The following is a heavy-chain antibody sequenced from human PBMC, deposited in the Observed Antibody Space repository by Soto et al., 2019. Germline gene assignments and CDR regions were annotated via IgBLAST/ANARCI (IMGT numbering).Heavy chain of an antibody. CDR1: GFTSSNAW. J-gene: IGHJ4*02. Sequence: GGSLRLSCAASGFTSSNAWMNWVRQAPGKGLEWVGRIKSKTDGGTTDYAAPVKGRFTISRDDSKNTLYLQMNSLKTEDTAVYYCARDKAIAVANHNFDYWGQGTLVTVSS. V-gene: IGHV3-15*07. CDR2: IKSKTDGGTT. D-gene: IGHD6-19*01. CDR3: ARDKAIAVANHNFDY.